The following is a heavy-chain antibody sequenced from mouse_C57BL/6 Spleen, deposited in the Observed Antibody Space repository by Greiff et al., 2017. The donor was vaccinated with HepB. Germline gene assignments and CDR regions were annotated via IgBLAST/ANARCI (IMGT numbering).Heavy chain of an antibody. V-gene: IGHV1-26*01. J-gene: IGHJ1*03. CDR1: GYTFTDYY. CDR3: ARRDYYGSSFRGYFDV. Sequence: VQLQQSGPELVKPGASVKISCKASGYTFTDYYMNWVKQSHGKSLEWIGDINPNNGGTSYNQKFKGKATLTVDKSSSTAYMELRSLTSEDSAVYYCARRDYYGSSFRGYFDVWGTGTTVTVSS. D-gene: IGHD1-1*01. CDR2: INPNNGGT.